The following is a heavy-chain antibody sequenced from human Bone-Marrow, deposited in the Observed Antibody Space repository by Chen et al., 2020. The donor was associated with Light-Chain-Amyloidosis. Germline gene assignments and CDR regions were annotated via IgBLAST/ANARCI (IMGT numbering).Heavy chain of an antibody. CDR2: IDPYTGGT. Sequence: VQLVQSGAEVKKLGASVKVSCTPSHYTFTYNHLHWVQQTPGQGLEWMGWIDPYTGGTNYAQKFRGRVTMPSDTSINTAYMTLESLRIDDTAMYYCASDGTSTTGIHDYWGQGTLFTVSS. V-gene: IGHV1-2*03. J-gene: IGHJ4*02. CDR3: ASDGTSTTGIHDY. CDR1: HYTFTYNH. D-gene: IGHD2-8*01.